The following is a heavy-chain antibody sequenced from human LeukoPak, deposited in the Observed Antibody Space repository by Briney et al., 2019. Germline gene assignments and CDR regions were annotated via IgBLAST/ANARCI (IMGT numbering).Heavy chain of an antibody. Sequence: ASVTVSCKTFGYTFIDYGVSWLRQAPGQGLEWLGWLSVNTGSTTYAQKVQGRVTMTAEKSTGTVYMELRSLRPDDTAVYYCARDRAPARVQFGYWGQGTRVCVSS. CDR2: LSVNTGST. D-gene: IGHD6-6*01. CDR1: GYTFIDYG. CDR3: ARDRAPARVQFGY. J-gene: IGHJ4*02. V-gene: IGHV1-18*01.